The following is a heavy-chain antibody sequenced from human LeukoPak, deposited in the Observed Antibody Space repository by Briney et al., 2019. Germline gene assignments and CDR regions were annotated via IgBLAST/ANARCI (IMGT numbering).Heavy chain of an antibody. D-gene: IGHD3/OR15-3a*01. Sequence: GGSLRLSCAASGFTISTYWMSWVRQAPGKGLEWVANIKQDGSEKHYVDSVKGRFTISRDNAKNSLYLQMNSLRAEDTAMYYCARDSVIYGYWGQGTLVTVSS. J-gene: IGHJ4*02. CDR1: GFTISTYW. CDR3: ARDSVIYGY. V-gene: IGHV3-7*01. CDR2: IKQDGSEK.